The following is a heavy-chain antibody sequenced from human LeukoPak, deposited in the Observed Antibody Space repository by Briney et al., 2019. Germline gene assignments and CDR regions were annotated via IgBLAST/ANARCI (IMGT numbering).Heavy chain of an antibody. Sequence: GGSLRLSCAPSGLTFSSYAMSWVRQAPGKGLKWVSAISGSGGSTYYADSVKGRFTISRDNSKNTLYLQMNSLRAEDTAVYYCAKDDGSGWPLFVYWGQGTLVTVSS. CDR2: ISGSGGST. CDR1: GLTFSSYA. CDR3: AKDDGSGWPLFVY. D-gene: IGHD6-19*01. J-gene: IGHJ4*02. V-gene: IGHV3-23*01.